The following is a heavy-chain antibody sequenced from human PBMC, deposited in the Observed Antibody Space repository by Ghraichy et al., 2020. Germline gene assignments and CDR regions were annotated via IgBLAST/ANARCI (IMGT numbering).Heavy chain of an antibody. D-gene: IGHD3-3*01. J-gene: IGHJ5*02. CDR3: ARHPRGSYDLAPFDP. Sequence: SETLSLTCTVSGGSISSSSYYWGWIRQPPGKGLEWIGSIYYSGSTYYNPSLKSRVTISVDTSKNQFSLQLSSVTAADTAVYYCARHPRGSYDLAPFDPWGQGNRVTVSS. CDR1: GGSISSSSYY. V-gene: IGHV4-39*01. CDR2: IYYSGST.